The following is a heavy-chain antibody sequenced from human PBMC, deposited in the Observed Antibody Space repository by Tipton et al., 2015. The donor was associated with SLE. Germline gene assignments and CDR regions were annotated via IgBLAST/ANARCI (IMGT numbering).Heavy chain of an antibody. CDR2: IYRTGST. CDR3: ARIALLADAFDR. J-gene: IGHJ3*01. D-gene: IGHD2-21*01. V-gene: IGHV3-53*01. CDR1: GFSIFGTH. Sequence: SLRLSCVASGFSIFGTHMSWVRQAPGKGLEWLSVIYRTGSTYSADSVQGRFTISRDQSKNTLDLEMNGLRVEDTALYYCARIALLADAFDRWGQGTMVTVSS.